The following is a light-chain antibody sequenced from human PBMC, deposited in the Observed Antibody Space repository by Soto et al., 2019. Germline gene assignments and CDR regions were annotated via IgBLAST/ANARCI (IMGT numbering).Light chain of an antibody. CDR1: QSVSSN. J-gene: IGKJ1*01. Sequence: EIVMTQSPATLSVSPGERATLSCRASQSVSSNLAWYQKKPGQAPRLLIYGASTRATGTPARFSGSGSATEFTLTISSLQSGDFAVYYCQQYNIWPPWTFGQGTKVDIK. CDR2: GAS. V-gene: IGKV3-15*01. CDR3: QQYNIWPPWT.